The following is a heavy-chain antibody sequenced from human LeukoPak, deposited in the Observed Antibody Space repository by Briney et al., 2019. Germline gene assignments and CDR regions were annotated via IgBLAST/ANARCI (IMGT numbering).Heavy chain of an antibody. CDR3: ARAPGGYCSSTSCRIYAFDI. CDR1: GGSFSGYY. J-gene: IGHJ3*02. V-gene: IGHV4-34*01. CDR2: INHSGST. D-gene: IGHD2-2*01. Sequence: SGTLSLTCAVYGGSFSGYYWSWIRQPPGKGLEWIGEINHSGSTNYNPSLKSRVTISVDTSKNQFSLKLSSVTAADTAVYYCARAPGGYCSSTSCRIYAFDIWGQGTMVTVSS.